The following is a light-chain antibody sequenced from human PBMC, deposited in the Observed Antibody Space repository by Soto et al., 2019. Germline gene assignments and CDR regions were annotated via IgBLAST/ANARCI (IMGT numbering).Light chain of an antibody. Sequence: EIVLTQSPGTLSLSPGERATLSCRASQSVSSSYLAWYQQKLGQAPRLLIYGASSRATGIPDRFSGSGSGTDFTFTISRLEPEDCAVYYCQQYSSLPWTFGQGTKVEIK. CDR1: QSVSSSY. J-gene: IGKJ1*01. CDR2: GAS. V-gene: IGKV3-20*01. CDR3: QQYSSLPWT.